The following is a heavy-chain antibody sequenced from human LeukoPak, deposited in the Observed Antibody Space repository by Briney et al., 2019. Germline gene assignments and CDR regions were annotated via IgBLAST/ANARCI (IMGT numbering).Heavy chain of an antibody. V-gene: IGHV7-4-1*02. D-gene: IGHD2-8*01. CDR2: IKTNTVNP. CDR1: GYTFTSYA. Sequence: ASVKVSCKASGYTFTSYAMNWVRQAPGPGREWMGWIKTNTVNPTYAQGFTGRLVCSLDTSVSTAYLQISSVKAEGSAVDYWVREMAYAIIDYWGQGTLVTVSS. J-gene: IGHJ4*02. CDR3: VREMAYAIIDY.